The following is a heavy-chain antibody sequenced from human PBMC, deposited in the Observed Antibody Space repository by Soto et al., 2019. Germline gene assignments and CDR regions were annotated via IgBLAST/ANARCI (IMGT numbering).Heavy chain of an antibody. V-gene: IGHV5-51*01. CDR2: IYPGDSDT. D-gene: IGHD1-7*01. CDR3: ARQLELRPYYYYYGMDV. Sequence: GGSLKISCSGSGYSLTGYWIGWVRQMPWKGLEWMGIIYPGDSDTRYSPSFQGQVTISADKSISTAYLQWSSLKASDTAMYYCARQLELRPYYYYYGMDVWGQGTTVTVSS. CDR1: GYSLTGYW. J-gene: IGHJ6*02.